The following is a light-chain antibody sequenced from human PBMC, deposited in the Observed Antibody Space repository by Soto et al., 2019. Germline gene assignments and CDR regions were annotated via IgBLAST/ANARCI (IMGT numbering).Light chain of an antibody. Sequence: EMMMTQSPAILSVSPGATATLSCRGSQSVNSNYLAWYQQHPGQPPRLLIYGISTRATGIPARFSGSGSGTECTLTISSLQSEDVATYYCQQYNSYPWTFGQGTKVDIK. CDR3: QQYNSYPWT. J-gene: IGKJ1*01. V-gene: IGKV3-15*01. CDR2: GIS. CDR1: QSVNSN.